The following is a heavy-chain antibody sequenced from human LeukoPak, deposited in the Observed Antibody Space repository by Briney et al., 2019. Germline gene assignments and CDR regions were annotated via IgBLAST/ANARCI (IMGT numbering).Heavy chain of an antibody. CDR1: GFSFSGYS. CDR2: ITTSGSTG. D-gene: IGHD3-9*01. CDR3: ARGYDISDY. Sequence: PGGSLRLSCATSGFSFSGYSMNWVRQAPGKGLEWVSYITTSGSTGYYADSVKGRFAISRDNAKNSLYLQMNSLRAEDTAMYYCARGYDISDYWGQGTVVTVSS. J-gene: IGHJ4*02. V-gene: IGHV3-48*04.